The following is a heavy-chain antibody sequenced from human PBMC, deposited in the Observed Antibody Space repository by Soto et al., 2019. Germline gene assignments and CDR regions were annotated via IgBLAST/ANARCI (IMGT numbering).Heavy chain of an antibody. V-gene: IGHV1-69*12. D-gene: IGHD2-15*01. J-gene: IGHJ5*02. Sequence: QVQLVQSGAEVKKPGSSVKVSCKASGGTFSSYAISWVRQAPGQGLEWMGGIIPIFGTENYAQKFQGRVTITADESTSTADMELSSLRAEDTAVYYCARTYCSGGSCYNWFDPWGQGNLVTVSS. CDR3: ARTYCSGGSCYNWFDP. CDR1: GGTFSSYA. CDR2: IIPIFGTE.